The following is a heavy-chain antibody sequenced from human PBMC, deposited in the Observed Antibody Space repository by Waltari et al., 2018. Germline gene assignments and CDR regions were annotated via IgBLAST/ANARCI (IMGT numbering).Heavy chain of an antibody. D-gene: IGHD6-19*01. CDR3: ARVDSSGWYKYYYYMDV. CDR2: MNPNSGNT. J-gene: IGHJ6*03. Sequence: QVQLVQSGAEVKKPGASVKVSCKASGYTFTSYDINWVRQATGQGLEWMGVMNPNSGNTGYAQKFQGRVTITRNTSISTAYMELSSLRSEDTAVYYCARVDSSGWYKYYYYMDVWGKGTTVTVSS. CDR1: GYTFTSYD. V-gene: IGHV1-8*03.